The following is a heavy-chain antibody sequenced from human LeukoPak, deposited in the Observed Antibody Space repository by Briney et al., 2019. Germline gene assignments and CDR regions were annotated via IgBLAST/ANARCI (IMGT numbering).Heavy chain of an antibody. D-gene: IGHD3-22*01. J-gene: IGHJ6*04. CDR2: ISGNGDST. CDR3: ASGYYYDSSGYYPPLMDV. CDR1: GFTFSSYA. Sequence: GGSLRLSCAASGFTFSSYALSWVRQAPGKGLEWVSTISGNGDSTYYADSVKGRFTISRDNAKNSLYLQMNSLRAEDTALYYCASGYYYDSSGYYPPLMDVWGKGTTVTVSS. V-gene: IGHV3-23*01.